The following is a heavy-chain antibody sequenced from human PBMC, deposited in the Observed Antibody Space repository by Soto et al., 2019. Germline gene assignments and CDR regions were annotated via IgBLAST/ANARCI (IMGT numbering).Heavy chain of an antibody. J-gene: IGHJ5*02. Sequence: QVQLVQSGAEVKKPGASVKVSCKASGYTFTSYGISWVRQAPGQGLEWMGWISAYNGNTNYAQKLQGRVTMTTDTSTTTASMELRSLRSDDTAVYYCARDPPYSSGWYAGFDPWGQGTLVTVSS. D-gene: IGHD6-19*01. CDR2: ISAYNGNT. CDR1: GYTFTSYG. V-gene: IGHV1-18*01. CDR3: ARDPPYSSGWYAGFDP.